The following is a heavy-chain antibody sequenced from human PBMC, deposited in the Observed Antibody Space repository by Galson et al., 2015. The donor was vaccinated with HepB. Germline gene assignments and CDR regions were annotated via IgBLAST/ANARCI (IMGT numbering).Heavy chain of an antibody. CDR1: GFTFSSYA. CDR3: VRDVPPSYYYDSSGSPGYLDY. D-gene: IGHD3-22*01. J-gene: IGHJ4*02. Sequence: SLRLACAASGFTFSSYAMHWVRQAPGKGLEWVAVISYDGSNKYYADSVKGRFTISRDNSKHTLYLQMNSLRAEDTAVYYCVRDVPPSYYYDSSGSPGYLDYWGQGTLVTVSS. V-gene: IGHV3-30*04. CDR2: ISYDGSNK.